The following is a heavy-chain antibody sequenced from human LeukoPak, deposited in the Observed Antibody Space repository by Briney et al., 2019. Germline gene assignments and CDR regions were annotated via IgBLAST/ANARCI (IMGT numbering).Heavy chain of an antibody. CDR3: ARHSRSGYGDYESAFDI. CDR1: GGSISSSGYY. V-gene: IGHV4-39*01. Sequence: SETLSLTCIVSGGSISSSGYYWDWIRQPPGKGLEWIGNFYYTGSTYYNPSLKSRITISVDTSKNQFSLKLRSVTAADTAVYYCARHSRSGYGDYESAFDIRGQGTMGTVSS. J-gene: IGHJ3*02. D-gene: IGHD5-12*01. CDR2: FYYTGST.